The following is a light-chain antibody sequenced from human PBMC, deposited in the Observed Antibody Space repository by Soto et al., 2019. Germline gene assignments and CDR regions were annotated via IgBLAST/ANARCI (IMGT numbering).Light chain of an antibody. CDR2: GAS. V-gene: IGKV3-20*01. CDR1: QSVSSNY. CDR3: QQYGRSPPFA. Sequence: EIVLTQSPGTLSLSPGEGATLSCRASQSVSSNYIAWYQQNPGQAPRLLIYGASTRAAGIPDRFSGSGSGTDFTLTISRLEPEDFAVYFCQQYGRSPPFAFGQGPKVDIK. J-gene: IGKJ2*01.